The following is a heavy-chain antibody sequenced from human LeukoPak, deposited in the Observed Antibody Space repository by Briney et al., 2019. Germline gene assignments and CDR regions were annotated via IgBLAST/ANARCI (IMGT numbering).Heavy chain of an antibody. V-gene: IGHV4-39*01. CDR1: GGSISSSSYY. D-gene: IGHD3-22*01. CDR3: ATPGGYYDSSGYFKDY. J-gene: IGHJ4*02. CDR2: IYYSGST. Sequence: PSETLSLTCTVSGGSISSSSYYWGWIRQPPGKGLEWIGSIYYSGSTYYNPSLKSRVTISVGTSKNQFSLKLSSVTAADTAVYYCATPGGYYDSSGYFKDYWGQGTLVTVSS.